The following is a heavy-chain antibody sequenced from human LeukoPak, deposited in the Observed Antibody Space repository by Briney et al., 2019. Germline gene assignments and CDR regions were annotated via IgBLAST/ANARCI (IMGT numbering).Heavy chain of an antibody. CDR1: RGTFSIYA. CDR2: IIPILGKA. Sequence: GASVRVSCKASRGTFSIYAISWVRQAPGPGLEWMGRIIPILGKANYAQEFQGRVTITADKSTSTAHMELSGLRSEDTAVYYCARDYYDSRGYYPDYWGQGTLVTVSS. V-gene: IGHV1-69*04. CDR3: ARDYYDSRGYYPDY. D-gene: IGHD3-22*01. J-gene: IGHJ4*02.